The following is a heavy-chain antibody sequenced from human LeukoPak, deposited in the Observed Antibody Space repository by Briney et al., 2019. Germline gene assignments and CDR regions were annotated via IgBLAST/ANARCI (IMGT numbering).Heavy chain of an antibody. V-gene: IGHV3-7*01. D-gene: IGHD5-24*01. CDR1: GFTFSSYW. J-gene: IGHJ4*02. Sequence: GGSLRLSCAASGFTFSSYWMSWVRQAPGKGLEWVANIKQDGSEKYYVDSVKGRFTISRDNAKNSLYLQMNSLRAEDTAVYYCARDAGRDGYNYGYYFDYWGQGTLDTVSS. CDR3: ARDAGRDGYNYGYYFDY. CDR2: IKQDGSEK.